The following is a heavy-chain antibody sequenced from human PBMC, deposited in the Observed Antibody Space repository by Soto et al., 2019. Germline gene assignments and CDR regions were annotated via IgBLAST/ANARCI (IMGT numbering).Heavy chain of an antibody. J-gene: IGHJ5*02. D-gene: IGHD3-3*01. Sequence: ASVKVSCKASGYTFTSYDINWVRQATGQGLEWMGWMNPNSGNTGYAQKFQGRVTMTRNTSISTAYMELSSLRSEDTAVYYCARGRGLRWLSTNRYNWFDPSGQGPLVTVYS. CDR3: ARGRGLRWLSTNRYNWFDP. CDR2: MNPNSGNT. CDR1: GYTFTSYD. V-gene: IGHV1-8*01.